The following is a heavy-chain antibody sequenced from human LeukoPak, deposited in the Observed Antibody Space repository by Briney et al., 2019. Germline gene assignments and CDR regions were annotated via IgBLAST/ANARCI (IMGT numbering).Heavy chain of an antibody. CDR1: GDSISSSY. V-gene: IGHV4-59*05. CDR2: IYYSGST. D-gene: IGHD2-15*01. J-gene: IGHJ4*02. Sequence: SETLSLTCTVSGDSISSSYWSWIRQPPGKGLEWIGSIYYSGSTYYNPSLNSRVTIFIDMSKNQFSLKLSSVTATDTAVYYCARLVCGGGSCPAEFDYWGQGTLVTVSS. CDR3: ARLVCGGGSCPAEFDY.